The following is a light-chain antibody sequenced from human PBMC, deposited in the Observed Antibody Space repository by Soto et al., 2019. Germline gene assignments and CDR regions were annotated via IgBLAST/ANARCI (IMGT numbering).Light chain of an antibody. Sequence: ENVLTQSPGTLSFSPGERATLSCRASQSVSSYSLAWYQQKPGQAPRLLIYGASNRATGIPDRFSGSGSGTDFTLTISRLEPEDFAVYYCQQYGSSGTFGQGTKVDIK. CDR2: GAS. J-gene: IGKJ1*01. V-gene: IGKV3-20*01. CDR1: QSVSSYS. CDR3: QQYGSSGT.